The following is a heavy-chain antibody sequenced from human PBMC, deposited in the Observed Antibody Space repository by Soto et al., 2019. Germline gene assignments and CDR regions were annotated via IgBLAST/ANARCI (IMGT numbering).Heavy chain of an antibody. J-gene: IGHJ6*02. CDR2: ISYDGSNK. Sequence: QVQLVESGGGVVQPGRSLRLSCAASGFTFSSYAMHWVRQAPGKGLEWVAVISYDGSNKYYADSVKGRFTISRDNYKNTLYLQMNSLRAEDTAVYYCARTPDAGSYDDYYYYYGMDVWGQGTTVTVSS. V-gene: IGHV3-30-3*01. D-gene: IGHD3-10*01. CDR1: GFTFSSYA. CDR3: ARTPDAGSYDDYYYYYGMDV.